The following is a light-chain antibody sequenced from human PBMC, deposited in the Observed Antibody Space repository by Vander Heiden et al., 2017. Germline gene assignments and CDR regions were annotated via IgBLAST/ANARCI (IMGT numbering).Light chain of an antibody. CDR1: QSLVSRDVDTN. CDR3: RQGTHWPHT. Sequence: DVVMTQSPLSLPVTLCQPASISCSSPQSLVSRDVDTNLQWFQQRAGQSPRLLIYKVSIRDSGVPARFSGSGSGTEFTLKISRVEAEDVGVYYCRQGTHWPHTFGQGTKLEIK. CDR2: KVS. J-gene: IGKJ2*01. V-gene: IGKV2-30*01.